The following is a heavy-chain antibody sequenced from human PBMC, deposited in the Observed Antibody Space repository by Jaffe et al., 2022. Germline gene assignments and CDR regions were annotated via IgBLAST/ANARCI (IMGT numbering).Heavy chain of an antibody. J-gene: IGHJ4*02. V-gene: IGHV3-9*01. CDR3: AKDGEARGGFSGSYFGYFDY. D-gene: IGHD3-10*01. CDR2: ISWNSGSI. CDR1: GFTFDDYA. Sequence: EVQLVESGGGLVQPGRSLRLSCAASGFTFDDYAMHWVRQAPGKGLEWVSGISWNSGSIGYADSVKGRFTISRDNAKNSLYLQMNSLRAEDTALYYCAKDGEARGGFSGSYFGYFDYWGQGTLVTVSS.